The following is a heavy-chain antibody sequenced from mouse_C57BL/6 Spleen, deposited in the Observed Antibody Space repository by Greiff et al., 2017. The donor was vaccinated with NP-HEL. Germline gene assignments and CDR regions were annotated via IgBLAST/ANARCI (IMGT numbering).Heavy chain of an antibody. CDR3: ARRLHYYAMDY. V-gene: IGHV1-69*01. Sequence: QVQLQQSGAELVMPAASVKLSCKASGYTFTSYWMHWVKQRPGQGLEWIGEIDPSDSYTNYNQKFKGKSTLTVDKSSSTAYMQLSSLTSEDSAVYYCARRLHYYAMDYWGQGTSVTVSS. D-gene: IGHD1-2*01. CDR2: IDPSDSYT. J-gene: IGHJ4*01. CDR1: GYTFTSYW.